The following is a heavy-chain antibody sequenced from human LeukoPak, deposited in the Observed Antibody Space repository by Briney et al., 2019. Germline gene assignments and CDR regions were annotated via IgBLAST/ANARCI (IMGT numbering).Heavy chain of an antibody. V-gene: IGHV4-59*01. CDR1: GGSISTYY. D-gene: IGHD3-22*01. CDR3: ARDHGSGYFYDY. Sequence: SETLSLTCTVSGGSISTYYWTWIRQPPGKGLEWIGYIYNSGKTNYNPSLKSRVTRSADTSRSQFSLKLGSVTAADTAVYYCARDHGSGYFYDYWDQGTLVTVSS. J-gene: IGHJ4*02. CDR2: IYNSGKT.